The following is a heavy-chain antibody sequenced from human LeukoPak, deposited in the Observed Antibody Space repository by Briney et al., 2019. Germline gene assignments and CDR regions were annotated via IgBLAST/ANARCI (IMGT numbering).Heavy chain of an antibody. V-gene: IGHV4-34*01. CDR3: ARTKVWSGYYVKWFDP. CDR1: GGSFSGYY. CDR2: INHSGST. J-gene: IGHJ5*02. D-gene: IGHD3-3*01. Sequence: PSETLSLTCAVYGGSFSGYYWSWIRQPPGKGLEWIGEINHSGSTNYNPSLKSRVTISVDTSKNQFSLKLSSVTAADTAVYYCARTKVWSGYYVKWFDPWGQGTLVTVSS.